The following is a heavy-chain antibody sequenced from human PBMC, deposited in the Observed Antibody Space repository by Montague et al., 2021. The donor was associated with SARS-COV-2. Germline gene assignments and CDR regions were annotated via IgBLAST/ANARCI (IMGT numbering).Heavy chain of an antibody. V-gene: IGHV6-1*01. CDR2: TYYRSKWYN. J-gene: IGHJ4*02. D-gene: IGHD6-13*01. CDR1: GDSVSSNTAA. Sequence: CAISGDSVSSNTAAWNWIRQSPSRGLEWLGRTYYRSKWYNDYAVSVKSRISINAVTSKSQFSLQLNSVTPEDTAVYYCARGISATNKWGQGTLVTVSS. CDR3: ARGISATNK.